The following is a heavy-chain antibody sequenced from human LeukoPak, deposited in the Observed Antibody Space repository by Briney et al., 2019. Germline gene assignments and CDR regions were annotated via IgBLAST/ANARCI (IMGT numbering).Heavy chain of an antibody. D-gene: IGHD3-10*01. J-gene: IGHJ4*02. CDR2: IYSGGST. CDR3: ARGLQTSWFGELDNDY. V-gene: IGHV3-53*01. Sequence: PGGSLRLSCAASGFTVSSNYMSWVCQAPGKGLEWVSVIYSGGSTYYADSVKGRFTISRDNSKNTLYLQMNSLRAEDTAVYYCARGLQTSWFGELDNDYWGQGTLVTVSS. CDR1: GFTVSSNY.